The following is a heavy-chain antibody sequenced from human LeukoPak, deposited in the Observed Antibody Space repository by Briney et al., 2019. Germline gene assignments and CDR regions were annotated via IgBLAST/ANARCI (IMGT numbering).Heavy chain of an antibody. CDR2: IKPDGSYT. V-gene: IGHV3-74*01. Sequence: PGGSLRLSCAASGFPFSGYWMYWLRHAPGKGMVWVSRIKPDGSYTSYADFVKGRFTTSRDNAKNTLYLQLSSLRAEDTAVYYCARDYSSVPEYWGQGTLVTVSS. D-gene: IGHD6-19*01. CDR1: GFPFSGYW. CDR3: ARDYSSVPEY. J-gene: IGHJ4*02.